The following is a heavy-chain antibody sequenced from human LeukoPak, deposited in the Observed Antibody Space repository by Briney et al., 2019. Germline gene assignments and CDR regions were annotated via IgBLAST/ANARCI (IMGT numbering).Heavy chain of an antibody. CDR1: GGSISSSSYY. D-gene: IGHD3-3*01. CDR3: ARDRSYDFWSGYYNDWFDP. CDR2: IYYSGST. V-gene: IGHV4-39*07. J-gene: IGHJ5*02. Sequence: SETLSLTCTVSGGSISSSSYYWGWIRQPPGKGLEWIGSIYYSGSTYYNPSLKSRVTMSVDTSKNQFSLKLSSVTAADTAVYYCARDRSYDFWSGYYNDWFDPWGQGTLVTVSS.